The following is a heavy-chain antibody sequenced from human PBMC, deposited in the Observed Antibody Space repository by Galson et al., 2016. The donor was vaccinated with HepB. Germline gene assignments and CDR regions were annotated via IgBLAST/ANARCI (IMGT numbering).Heavy chain of an antibody. CDR1: GGSINSNNW. Sequence: ETLSLTCGVSGGSINSNNWWIWVRQPPGKGLEWIGEVYHSGSTTYNPSLQSRVTMSVDTSKNQFSLRLTSVTAADTAVYYCATQKLLWFGEGDFWGQGTLVTVSS. D-gene: IGHD3-10*01. CDR3: ATQKLLWFGEGDF. J-gene: IGHJ4*02. V-gene: IGHV4-4*02. CDR2: VYHSGST.